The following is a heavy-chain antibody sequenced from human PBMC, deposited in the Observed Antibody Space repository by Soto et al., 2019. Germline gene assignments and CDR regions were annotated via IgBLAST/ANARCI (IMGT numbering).Heavy chain of an antibody. V-gene: IGHV1-3*01. D-gene: IGHD3-3*01. CDR3: AREYYDFWSNYSPAAFYFDY. Sequence: PSVKVSCKASGYTFSSYAMHWVRQAPGQRLEWMGWINAGNGNTKYSQKFQGRVTFTRDTSASTAYMELSSLRSEDTAVYYCAREYYDFWSNYSPAAFYFDYWGQGTLVTVSS. CDR2: INAGNGNT. J-gene: IGHJ4*02. CDR1: GYTFSSYA.